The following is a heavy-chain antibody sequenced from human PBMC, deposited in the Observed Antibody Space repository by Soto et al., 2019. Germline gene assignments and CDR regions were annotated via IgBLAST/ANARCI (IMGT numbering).Heavy chain of an antibody. CDR3: ARSSSWYVFDY. V-gene: IGHV1-3*01. D-gene: IGHD6-13*01. CDR1: GYTFTSYA. CDR2: INAGNGNT. Sequence: QVQLVQSGAEVKKPGASVKVSCKASGYTFTSYAMHWVRQAPGQRLEWMGWINAGNGNTKYSQKFQGRVTITRDTSAGTAYMELSSLRSEDTAVYYCARSSSWYVFDYWGQGTLVTVSS. J-gene: IGHJ4*02.